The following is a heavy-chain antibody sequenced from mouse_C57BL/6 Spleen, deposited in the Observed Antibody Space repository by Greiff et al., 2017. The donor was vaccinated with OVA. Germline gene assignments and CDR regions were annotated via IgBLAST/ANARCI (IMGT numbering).Heavy chain of an antibody. D-gene: IGHD1-1*01. CDR1: GYTFTSYW. J-gene: IGHJ4*01. V-gene: IGHV1-53*01. Sequence: VQLQQPGTELVKPGASVKLSCKASGYTFTSYWMHWVKQRPGQGLEWIGNINPSNGGTNYNEKFKSKATLTVDKSSSTAYMQLSSLTSEDSAVYYCARLGITTVVATDYYAMDYWGQGTSVTVSS. CDR2: INPSNGGT. CDR3: ARLGITTVVATDYYAMDY.